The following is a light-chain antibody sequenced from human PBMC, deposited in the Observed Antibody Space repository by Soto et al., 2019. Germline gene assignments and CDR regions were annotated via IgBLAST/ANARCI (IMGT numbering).Light chain of an antibody. CDR2: EVT. CDR3: SSYSSSGTLFV. V-gene: IGLV2-14*01. J-gene: IGLJ1*01. CDR1: SSDVGGHNY. Sequence: QSVLTQPASVSGSPGQSITVSCTGTSSDVGGHNYVSWFQQHPGQAPKLLIYEVTTRPSGVSTHFSGSKSGNTASLTISGLQDEDEADYHCSSYSSSGTLFVFGTGTKVTVL.